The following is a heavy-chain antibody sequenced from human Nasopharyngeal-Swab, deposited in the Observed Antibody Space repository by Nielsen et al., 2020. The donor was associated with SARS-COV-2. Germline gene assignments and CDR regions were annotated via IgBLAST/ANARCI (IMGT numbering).Heavy chain of an antibody. CDR3: AKATQIFWFGQFRNDAFDV. D-gene: IGHD3-10*01. CDR1: GFSFNNYG. Sequence: GESLKISCAASGFSFNNYGMHWVRQAPGKGLEWVAVISYEGSKKFYVASVEGRFTISRDFSKNTLFLQMSSLRPEDTAMYYCAKATQIFWFGQFRNDAFDVWGQGTMVTVSS. V-gene: IGHV3-30*18. CDR2: ISYEGSKK. J-gene: IGHJ3*01.